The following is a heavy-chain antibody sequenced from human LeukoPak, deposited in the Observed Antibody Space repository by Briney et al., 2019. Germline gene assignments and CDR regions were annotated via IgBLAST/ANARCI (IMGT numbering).Heavy chain of an antibody. J-gene: IGHJ4*02. CDR2: ISSSGSTI. CDR3: ARGEGEMATFPGFFDY. CDR1: GFTFSSYE. V-gene: IGHV3-48*03. Sequence: GGSLRLSCAASGFTFSSYEMNWVRQAPGKGLEWVSYISSSGSTIYYADSVKGRFTISRDNSKNTLYLQMNSLRAEDTAVYYCARGEGEMATFPGFFDYWGQGTLVTVSS. D-gene: IGHD5-24*01.